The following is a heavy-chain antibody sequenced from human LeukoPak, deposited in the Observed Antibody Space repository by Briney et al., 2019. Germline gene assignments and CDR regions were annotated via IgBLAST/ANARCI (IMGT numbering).Heavy chain of an antibody. J-gene: IGHJ6*02. V-gene: IGHV3-21*01. CDR1: GFTFSSYS. D-gene: IGHD2-2*02. CDR3: ARSKVVPAAIVRYYYYGMDV. CDR2: ISSSSSYI. Sequence: GGSLRLSCAVSGFTFSSYSMNWVRQAPGKGLEWVSSISSSSSYIYYADSVKGRFTISRDNAKNSLYLQMNSLRAEDTAVYYCARSKVVPAAIVRYYYYGMDVWGQGTTVTVSS.